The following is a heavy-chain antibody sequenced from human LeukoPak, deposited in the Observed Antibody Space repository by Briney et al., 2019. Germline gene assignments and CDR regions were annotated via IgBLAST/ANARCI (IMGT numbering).Heavy chain of an antibody. V-gene: IGHV4-34*01. Sequence: PSETLSLTCAVSGGSFSGYYWSCIRQPPGKGLEWIGEINHSVSTNYNPSLKSRVTISVDTSKNQCSLRLSSVTAADTAVYYCARGLRYYGSGSYYNDWFDTWGDGALVTVSS. CDR2: INHSVST. CDR3: ARGLRYYGSGSYYNDWFDT. D-gene: IGHD3-10*01. J-gene: IGHJ5*01. CDR1: GGSFSGYY.